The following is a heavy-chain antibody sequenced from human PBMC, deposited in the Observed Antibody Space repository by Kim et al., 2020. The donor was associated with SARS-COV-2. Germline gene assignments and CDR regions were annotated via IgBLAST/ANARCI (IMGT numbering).Heavy chain of an antibody. V-gene: IGHV3-11*06. Sequence: GGSLRLSCAASGFTFSDYYMSWIRQAPGKGLEWVSYISSSSSYTNYADSVKGRFTISRDNAKNSLYLQMNSLRAEDTAVYYCARVRPGDYGDDPYAFDIWGQGTMVTVSS. CDR1: GFTFSDYY. D-gene: IGHD4-17*01. CDR3: ARVRPGDYGDDPYAFDI. CDR2: ISSSSSYT. J-gene: IGHJ3*02.